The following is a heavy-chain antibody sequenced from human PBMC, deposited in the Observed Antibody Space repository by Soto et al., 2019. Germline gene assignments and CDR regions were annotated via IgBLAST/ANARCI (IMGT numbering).Heavy chain of an antibody. J-gene: IGHJ4*02. CDR2: INHSGST. V-gene: IGHV4-34*01. CDR3: ARGGRRYYYDSSGCSFDY. Sequence: WKNLDSSSADYGGSFSGSYWRWVSKPPGEGLEWIGEINHSGSTNYNPSLKSRVTISVDTSKNQFSLRLSSVTAADTAVYYCARGGRRYYYDSSGCSFDYWGQGTLVTVS. D-gene: IGHD3-22*01. CDR1: GGSFSGSY.